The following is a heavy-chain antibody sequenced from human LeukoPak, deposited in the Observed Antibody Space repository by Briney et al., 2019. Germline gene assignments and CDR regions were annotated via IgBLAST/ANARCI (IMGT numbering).Heavy chain of an antibody. J-gene: IGHJ4*02. Sequence: RTSETLSLTCTVSGGSISSYYWSWIRQPAGKGLEWIGRIYTSGSTNYNPSLKSRVTMSVDTSKNQFSLKLSSVTAADTAVYYCARDSRGYSSGWSLYYFDYWGQGTLVTVSS. V-gene: IGHV4-4*07. D-gene: IGHD6-19*01. CDR1: GGSISSYY. CDR3: ARDSRGYSSGWSLYYFDY. CDR2: IYTSGST.